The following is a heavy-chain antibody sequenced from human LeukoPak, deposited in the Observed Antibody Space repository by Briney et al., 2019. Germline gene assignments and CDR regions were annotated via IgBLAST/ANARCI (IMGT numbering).Heavy chain of an antibody. J-gene: IGHJ4*02. CDR1: GFTFSSYG. Sequence: GGSLRLSCAASGFTFSSYGMHWVRQAPGKGLEWVAVISYDGSNKYYADSVKGRFTISRDNSKNTLYLQMNSLRAEDTAVYYCAKDLRQWLVDYFDYWGQGTLVTVSS. V-gene: IGHV3-30*18. CDR2: ISYDGSNK. CDR3: AKDLRQWLVDYFDY. D-gene: IGHD6-19*01.